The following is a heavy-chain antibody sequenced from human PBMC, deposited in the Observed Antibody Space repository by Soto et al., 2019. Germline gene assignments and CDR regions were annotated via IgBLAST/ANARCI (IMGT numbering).Heavy chain of an antibody. CDR2: ISYDGSNK. CDR3: ARGVLYSSGWYNNWFDP. D-gene: IGHD6-19*01. J-gene: IGHJ5*02. Sequence: GGSLRLSCAASGFTFSSYGMHWARQAPGKGLEWVAVISYDGSNKYYADSVKGRFTISRDNSKNTLYLQMNSLRAEDTAVYYCARGVLYSSGWYNNWFDPWGQGTLVTVSS. V-gene: IGHV3-30*03. CDR1: GFTFSSYG.